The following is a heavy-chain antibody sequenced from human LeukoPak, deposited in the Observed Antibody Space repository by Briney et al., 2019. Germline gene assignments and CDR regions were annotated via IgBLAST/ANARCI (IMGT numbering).Heavy chain of an antibody. CDR3: ARLTTSDYYFDY. CDR1: GGSFSGYY. J-gene: IGHJ4*02. Sequence: SETLSLTCAVYGGSFSGYYWSWIRQPPGKGLEWIGEINHSGSTNYNPSLKSRVTISVDTSKNQFCLKLSSVTAADTAVYYCARLTTSDYYFDYWGQGTLVTVSS. CDR2: INHSGST. V-gene: IGHV4-34*01. D-gene: IGHD1-1*01.